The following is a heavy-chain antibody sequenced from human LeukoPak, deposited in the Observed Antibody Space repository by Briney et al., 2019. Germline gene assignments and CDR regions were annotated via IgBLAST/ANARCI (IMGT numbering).Heavy chain of an antibody. Sequence: ASVEASCKAAGRTFSSYAVSWVRQAPGQGPEWMGGIIPFFGTANYAQKFQGRGTITTDESTSTAYMELSSMSSEDKAVYYCASSLSGYNCEGIFNWFDPWGQGTLVTVSS. J-gene: IGHJ5*02. CDR1: GRTFSSYA. D-gene: IGHD5-24*01. CDR2: IIPFFGTA. CDR3: ASSLSGYNCEGIFNWFDP. V-gene: IGHV1-69*05.